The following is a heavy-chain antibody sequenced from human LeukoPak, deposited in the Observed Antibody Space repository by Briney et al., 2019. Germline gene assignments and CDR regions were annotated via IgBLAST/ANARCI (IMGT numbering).Heavy chain of an antibody. CDR2: ISSSSSYI. CDR1: GFTFSSFS. J-gene: IGHJ4*02. V-gene: IGHV3-21*01. Sequence: GGSLRLSCAASGFTFSSFSMNWVRQAPGKGLEWVSFISSSSSYIYYADSVKGRFTISRDNAKNSLYLQMNSLRAEDTAVYYCARIGDSSGYYPIDYWGQGTPVTVSS. CDR3: ARIGDSSGYYPIDY. D-gene: IGHD3-22*01.